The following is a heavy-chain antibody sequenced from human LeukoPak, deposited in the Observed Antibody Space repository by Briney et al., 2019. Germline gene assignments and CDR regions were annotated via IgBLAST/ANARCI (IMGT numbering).Heavy chain of an antibody. D-gene: IGHD6-25*01. V-gene: IGHV4-59*11. J-gene: IGHJ5*02. CDR2: IYYSGIT. CDR1: GDSISSHS. CDR3: AREVDNSARWFDP. Sequence: SETLSLTCTVSGDSISSHSWSWLRQPPGRGLEWIGNIYYSGITNYNPSLKSRVTISVDTSKNQFSLRLSPVTAADTAVYYCAREVDNSARWFDPWGQGTLVTVSS.